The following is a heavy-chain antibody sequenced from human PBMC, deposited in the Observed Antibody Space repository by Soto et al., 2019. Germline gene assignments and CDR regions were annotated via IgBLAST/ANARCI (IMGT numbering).Heavy chain of an antibody. Sequence: GESLKISCKGSGYSFTTYWISWVRQMPGKGLEWMGRIDPSDSYTNYSPSFQGHVTISADKSITTAYLQWSSLKASDTAMYYCARGLGYSGSYGANYWGQGTLVTVSS. CDR2: IDPSDSYT. D-gene: IGHD1-26*01. J-gene: IGHJ4*02. CDR3: ARGLGYSGSYGANY. V-gene: IGHV5-10-1*01. CDR1: GYSFTTYW.